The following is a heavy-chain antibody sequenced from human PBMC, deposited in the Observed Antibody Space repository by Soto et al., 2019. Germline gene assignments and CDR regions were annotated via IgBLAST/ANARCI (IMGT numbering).Heavy chain of an antibody. J-gene: IGHJ4*02. V-gene: IGHV3-23*01. CDR3: AKVYPPINDY. Sequence: EVQLLESGGGLVQPGGSLRLSCAASGLTFNNYVLSWVRQPPGKGLEWVSGITVSGGSTYYADSVKGRFTISRDSSKNTLYLQINSLRAADTALYYCAKVYPPINDYWGQGTLVTVSS. CDR2: ITVSGGST. CDR1: GLTFNNYV.